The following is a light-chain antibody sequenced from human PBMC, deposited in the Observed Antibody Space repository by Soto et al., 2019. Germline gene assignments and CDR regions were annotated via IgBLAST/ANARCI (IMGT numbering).Light chain of an antibody. CDR1: HNVSSY. V-gene: IGKV3-11*01. Sequence: EIVLTQSPATLSLSPGERATLSCRASHNVSSYLAWYQQKPGQAPRLLIYDASNRAAGIPARFSGSGSGTDFTLTISSLEPEDFAVYYCQQRGNWPITFGQGTRLEI. CDR2: DAS. J-gene: IGKJ5*01. CDR3: QQRGNWPIT.